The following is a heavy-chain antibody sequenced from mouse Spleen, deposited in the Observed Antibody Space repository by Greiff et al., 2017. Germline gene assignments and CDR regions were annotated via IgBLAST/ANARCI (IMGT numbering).Heavy chain of an antibody. CDR1: GYTFTSYW. D-gene: IGHD1-2*01. CDR3: ARGGSTATAWFAY. Sequence: QVHVKQSGAELAKPGASVKLSCKASGYTFTSYWMHWVKQRPGQGLEWIGYINPSSGYTKYNQKFKDKATLTADKSSSTAYMQLSSLTYEDSAVYYCARGGSTATAWFAYWGQGTLVTVSA. V-gene: IGHV1-7*01. CDR2: INPSSGYT. J-gene: IGHJ3*01.